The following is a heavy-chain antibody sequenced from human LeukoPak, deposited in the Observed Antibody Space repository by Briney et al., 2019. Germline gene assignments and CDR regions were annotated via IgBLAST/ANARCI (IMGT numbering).Heavy chain of an antibody. CDR1: GFTFSNYE. D-gene: IGHD2-21*02. Sequence: GGSLRLSCAASGFTFSNYEMNWVRQAPGKGLEWVSAISGSGGSTYYADSVKGRFTISRDNSKNTLYLQMNSLRAEDTAVYYCAKIIGGDHFDYWGQGTLVTVSS. CDR3: AKIIGGDHFDY. CDR2: ISGSGGST. J-gene: IGHJ4*02. V-gene: IGHV3-23*01.